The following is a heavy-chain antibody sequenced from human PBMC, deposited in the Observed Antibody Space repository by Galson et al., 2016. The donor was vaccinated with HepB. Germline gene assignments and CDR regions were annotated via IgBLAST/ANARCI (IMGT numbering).Heavy chain of an antibody. CDR2: ISFEGTNT. D-gene: IGHD5-18*01. J-gene: IGHJ6*02. V-gene: IGHV3-30*18. CDR1: GFAFSNYG. Sequence: SLRLSCAASGFAFSNYGMHWVRQAPGKGLEWVAVISFEGTNTYYAQSVKGRFTISRDNSRNTEYLDMNSLRAEDTAIYYCAKDDSEYNYGWGYYYFSVMDVWGQGTTVTVSS. CDR3: AKDDSEYNYGWGYYYFSVMDV.